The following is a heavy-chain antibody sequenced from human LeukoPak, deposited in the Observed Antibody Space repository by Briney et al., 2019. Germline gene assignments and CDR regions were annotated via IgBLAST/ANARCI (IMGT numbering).Heavy chain of an antibody. J-gene: IGHJ5*02. CDR3: ARESGFMMVGEINADNWFDP. Sequence: GGSLRLSCAGAGFTFRHSAFHWVRQAPGKGLEGVAVISDDGRKRFYADSVKGRFTISRDNSKDTLYLHMKTLRPEDTAVYYCARESGFMMVGEINADNWFDPWGQGTPVTVSS. D-gene: IGHD3-22*01. CDR1: GFTFRHSA. V-gene: IGHV3-30*04. CDR2: ISDDGRKR.